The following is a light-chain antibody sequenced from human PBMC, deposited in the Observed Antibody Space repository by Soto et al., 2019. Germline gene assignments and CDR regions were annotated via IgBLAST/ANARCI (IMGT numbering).Light chain of an antibody. CDR2: DVT. CDR1: SSDVGGYYY. J-gene: IGLJ1*01. V-gene: IGLV2-11*01. CDR3: CSYAGRYTFV. Sequence: QSALTQPRSVSGSPGQSVTISCTGTSSDVGGYYYVSWYQQHPGKSPKLMIYDVTKRPSGVPDRISGSKSGNTASLTISGLQAEDEADYYCCSYAGRYTFVCGNGTKVTVL.